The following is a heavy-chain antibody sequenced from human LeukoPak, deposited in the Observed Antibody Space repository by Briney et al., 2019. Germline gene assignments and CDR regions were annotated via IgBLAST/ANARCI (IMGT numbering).Heavy chain of an antibody. V-gene: IGHV3-30*02. CDR2: IRYDGSNK. Sequence: GGSLRLSCAASGFTFSSYGMHWARQAPGKGLEWVAFIRYDGSNKYYADSVKGRFTISRDNSKNTLYLQMNSLRAEDTAVYYCADYDFWSGNGWGQGTLVTVSS. J-gene: IGHJ4*02. CDR1: GFTFSSYG. CDR3: ADYDFWSGNG. D-gene: IGHD3-3*01.